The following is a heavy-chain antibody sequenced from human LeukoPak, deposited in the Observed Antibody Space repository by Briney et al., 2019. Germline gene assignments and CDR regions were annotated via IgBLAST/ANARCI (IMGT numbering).Heavy chain of an antibody. CDR3: AELGITMIGGV. V-gene: IGHV3-7*01. CDR2: IKQDGSEK. D-gene: IGHD3-10*02. Sequence: GGSLRLSCAASGFTFSSYWMSWVRQAPGKGLEWVANIKQDGSEKYYVDSLKGRFTISRGNVKKSLYLQMNSLRAEDTAVYYCAELGITMIGGVWGKGTTVTISS. CDR1: GFTFSSYW. J-gene: IGHJ6*04.